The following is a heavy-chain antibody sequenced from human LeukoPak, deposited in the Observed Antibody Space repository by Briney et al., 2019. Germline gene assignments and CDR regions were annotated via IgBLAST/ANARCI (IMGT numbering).Heavy chain of an antibody. CDR1: GYTFTSYD. V-gene: IGHV1-8*01. CDR3: ARVVDYDILTGYPMDAFDI. CDR2: MNPNSGNT. Sequence: ASVKVSCKASGYTFTSYDINWVRQATGQGLEWMGWMNPNSGNTGYAQKFQGRVTMTRNTSISTAYMELSSLRSEDTAVYYCARVVDYDILTGYPMDAFDIWGQGTMVTVSS. J-gene: IGHJ3*02. D-gene: IGHD3-9*01.